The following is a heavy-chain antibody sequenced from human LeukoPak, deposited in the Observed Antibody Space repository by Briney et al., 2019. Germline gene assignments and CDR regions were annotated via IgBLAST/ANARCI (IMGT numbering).Heavy chain of an antibody. CDR1: GFAFSGYA. CDR2: IISSSLDI. D-gene: IGHD1-26*01. J-gene: IGHJ4*02. Sequence: GGSLRLSCEASGFAFSGYAMSWVRQAPGKGLESVSSIISSSLDIEYAESVKGRFTISRDNAKKFLYLQMNSLRAEDTAVYYCAKDHEWELQGLLDYWGQGTLVTVSS. V-gene: IGHV3-21*04. CDR3: AKDHEWELQGLLDY.